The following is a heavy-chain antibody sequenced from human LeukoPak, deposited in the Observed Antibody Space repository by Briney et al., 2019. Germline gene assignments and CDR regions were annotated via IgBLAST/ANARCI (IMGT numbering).Heavy chain of an antibody. V-gene: IGHV1-2*02. CDR3: ARGHGVLRFLEWLY. D-gene: IGHD3-3*01. CDR2: INPNSGGT. CDR1: GYTFTGYY. J-gene: IGHJ4*02. Sequence: ASVKVSYKASGYTFTGYYMHWVRQAPGQGLEWMGWINPNSGGTNYAQRFQGRVTMTRDTSISTAYMELSRLRSDDTAVYYCARGHGVLRFLEWLYWGQGTLVTVSS.